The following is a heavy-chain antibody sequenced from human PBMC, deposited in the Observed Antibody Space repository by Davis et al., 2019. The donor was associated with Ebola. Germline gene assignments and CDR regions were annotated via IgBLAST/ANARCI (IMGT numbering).Heavy chain of an antibody. Sequence: PGGSLRLSCAASGFTFSSYAMSWVRQAPGKGLEWVSAISGSGGSTYYADSVKGRFTISRDNSKNTLYLQMNSLRAEDTAVYYCARANGVCYSCMDVWGKGTTVTVSS. D-gene: IGHD2-8*01. CDR2: ISGSGGST. CDR1: GFTFSSYA. CDR3: ARANGVCYSCMDV. J-gene: IGHJ6*04. V-gene: IGHV3-23*01.